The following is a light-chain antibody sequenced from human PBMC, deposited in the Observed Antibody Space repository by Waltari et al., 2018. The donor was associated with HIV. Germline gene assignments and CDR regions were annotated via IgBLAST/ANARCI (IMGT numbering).Light chain of an antibody. V-gene: IGLV3-1*01. CDR3: QAWGRSTSGV. CDR1: ELGDKY. Sequence: SSEVTQPPSVAVSPGQTASITCSGYELGDKYTCWYQQKPGQSPLLVIYQDNKRPSGIPERFSGSSSGHTATLTISGTLPLDEADYYCQAWGRSTSGVFGRGTKLTVL. CDR2: QDN. J-gene: IGLJ3*02.